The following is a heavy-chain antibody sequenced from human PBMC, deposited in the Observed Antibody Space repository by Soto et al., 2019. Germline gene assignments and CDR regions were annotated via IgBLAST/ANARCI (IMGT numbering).Heavy chain of an antibody. J-gene: IGHJ4*02. V-gene: IGHV1-18*04. Sequence: GASVKVSCKASGYTFTSYGISWVRQAPGQGLEWMGWISAYNGNTNYAQKLQGRVTMTTDTSTSTAYMELRSLRSDDTAVYYCARVYRYCYDSSGYYFDYWGQGTLVTVSS. CDR1: GYTFTSYG. CDR3: ARVYRYCYDSSGYYFDY. D-gene: IGHD3-22*01. CDR2: ISAYNGNT.